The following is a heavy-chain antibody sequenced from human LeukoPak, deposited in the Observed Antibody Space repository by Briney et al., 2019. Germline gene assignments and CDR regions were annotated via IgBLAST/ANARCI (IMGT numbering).Heavy chain of an antibody. J-gene: IGHJ3*02. D-gene: IGHD1-7*01. V-gene: IGHV3-21*01. CDR3: ARPGITGTMGYGAFDI. CDR2: IDSSSSYI. Sequence: KPGGSLRLSCAASGFTFSSYSINWVRQAPGKGLEWVSSIDSSSSYIYYADSVKGRFTISRDNAKNSLFLQMNSLRVEDTAVYYCARPGITGTMGYGAFDIWGQRTRVTVSS. CDR1: GFTFSSYS.